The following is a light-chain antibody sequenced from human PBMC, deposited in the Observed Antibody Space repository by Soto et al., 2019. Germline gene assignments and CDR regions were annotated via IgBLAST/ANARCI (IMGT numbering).Light chain of an antibody. J-gene: IGKJ1*01. V-gene: IGKV3-20*01. CDR3: QQYGSAPRT. CDR1: QSVSSSF. CDR2: GAS. Sequence: EIVLTQSPGTLSLSPGERATLSCRASQSVSSSFLSWYQQKPGQSPRLLIYGASGRATGIPDRLSGSGSGTDFTLTISSLEPEDFAVYYCQQYGSAPRTFGQGTKVEVK.